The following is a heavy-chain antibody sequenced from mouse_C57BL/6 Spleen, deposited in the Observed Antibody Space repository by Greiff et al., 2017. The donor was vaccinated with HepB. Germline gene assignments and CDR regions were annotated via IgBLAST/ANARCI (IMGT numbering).Heavy chain of an antibody. CDR3: ARSGGTGDFYWYFDV. Sequence: QVQLQQPGAELVKPGASVKLSCKASGYTFTSYWMHWVKQRPGQGLEWIGMIHPNSGSTNYNEKFKSKATLTVDKSSSTAYMQLSSLTSEDSAVYYCARSGGTGDFYWYFDVWGTGTTVTVSS. V-gene: IGHV1-64*01. D-gene: IGHD3-3*01. CDR1: GYTFTSYW. CDR2: IHPNSGST. J-gene: IGHJ1*03.